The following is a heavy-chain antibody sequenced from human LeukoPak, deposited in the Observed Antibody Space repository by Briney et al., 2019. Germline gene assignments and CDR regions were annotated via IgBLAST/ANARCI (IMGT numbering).Heavy chain of an antibody. CDR3: ARPFKSGGYYYGWDNAFDI. J-gene: IGHJ3*02. D-gene: IGHD3-22*01. CDR1: GGSISSYY. V-gene: IGHV4-59*08. Sequence: SETLSLTCTVSGGSISSYYWSWIRQPPGKGLEWIGYIYYSGSANYNPSLTSRVNISVDTSKHQCSLKLSSVTAADTAVYYCARPFKSGGYYYGWDNAFDIWGQGTMVTVSS. CDR2: IYYSGSA.